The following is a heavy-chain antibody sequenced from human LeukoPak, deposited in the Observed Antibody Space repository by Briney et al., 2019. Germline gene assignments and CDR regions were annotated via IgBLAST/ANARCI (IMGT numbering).Heavy chain of an antibody. Sequence: PSETLSLTCTVSGGSISSGGYYWSWIRQHPGKGLEWIGYIHYSGSTYYNPSLKSRVTISVDTSKNQFSLKLSSVTAADTAVYYCARDLYYYDSSGYLAGAFDIWGQGTMVTVSS. CDR1: GGSISSGGYY. CDR2: IHYSGST. V-gene: IGHV4-31*03. D-gene: IGHD3-22*01. J-gene: IGHJ3*02. CDR3: ARDLYYYDSSGYLAGAFDI.